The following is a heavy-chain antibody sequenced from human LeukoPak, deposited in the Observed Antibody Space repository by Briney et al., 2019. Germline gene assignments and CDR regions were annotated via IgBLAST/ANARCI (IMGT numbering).Heavy chain of an antibody. Sequence: ASVKVSCKASGYTFAGYYMHWVRQAPGQGLEWMGWINPNSGGTNYAQKFQGRVTMTRDTSISTAYMELSRLRSDDTAVYYCARRIAAAGTGPYYFDYWGQGTLVTVSS. D-gene: IGHD6-13*01. CDR3: ARRIAAAGTGPYYFDY. CDR1: GYTFAGYY. V-gene: IGHV1-2*02. J-gene: IGHJ4*02. CDR2: INPNSGGT.